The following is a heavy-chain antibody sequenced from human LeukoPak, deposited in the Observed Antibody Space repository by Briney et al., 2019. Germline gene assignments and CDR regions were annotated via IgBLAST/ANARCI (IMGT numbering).Heavy chain of an antibody. CDR2: FDPEDGET. D-gene: IGHD4-23*01. CDR3: ATTYGGNSPALTPFDP. V-gene: IGHV1-24*01. Sequence: GASVKVSCKVSGYTLTELSMHWVRQAPGKGLEWMGGFDPEDGETIYAQKFQGRVTMTEDTSTDTAYMELSSLRSEDTAVYYCATTYGGNSPALTPFDPWGQGTLVTVSS. J-gene: IGHJ5*02. CDR1: GYTLTELS.